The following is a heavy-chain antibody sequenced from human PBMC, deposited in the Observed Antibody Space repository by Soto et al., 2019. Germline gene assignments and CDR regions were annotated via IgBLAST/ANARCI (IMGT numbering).Heavy chain of an antibody. CDR1: GFTFSSYS. CDR2: ISNSSSTI. Sequence: EVQLVESGGGLVQPGGSLRLSCAASGFTFSSYSMNWVRQAPGKGLEWVSYISNSSSTIYYADSVKGRFTISRDNAKNSLYLQMNSLRDEDTAVYYCARDRSHYYDSSGYYLLYFDYWGQGTLVTVSS. V-gene: IGHV3-48*02. CDR3: ARDRSHYYDSSGYYLLYFDY. J-gene: IGHJ4*02. D-gene: IGHD3-22*01.